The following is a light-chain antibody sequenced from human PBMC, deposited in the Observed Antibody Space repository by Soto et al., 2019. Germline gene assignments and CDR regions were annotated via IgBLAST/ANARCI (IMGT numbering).Light chain of an antibody. CDR2: DVS. CDR1: SSDVGGYNY. V-gene: IGLV2-14*03. Sequence: QSVLTQPASVSGSPGQSITISCTGTSSDVGGYNYVSWYQQHPGKAPKVMIYDVSNRPSGVSNRFSGSKSGNTASLTISGLLAEDEADYYCSSYTSTNTVVFGGGTKVTVL. CDR3: SSYTSTNTVV. J-gene: IGLJ2*01.